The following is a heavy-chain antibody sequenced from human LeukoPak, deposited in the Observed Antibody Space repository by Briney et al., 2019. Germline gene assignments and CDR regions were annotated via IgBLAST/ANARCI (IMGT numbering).Heavy chain of an antibody. CDR1: GYNFISYY. Sequence: ASVKVSCKASGYNFISYYMHWVRQAPGQGLEWMGIINPSGGSTSYAQIFQDRVTMTRDTSTRTVYMELSSLKSEDTAVYYCAREDVVIVDAVRYYYYGMDVWGQGTTVTVSS. CDR3: AREDVVIVDAVRYYYYGMDV. V-gene: IGHV1-46*01. J-gene: IGHJ6*02. D-gene: IGHD2/OR15-2a*01. CDR2: INPSGGST.